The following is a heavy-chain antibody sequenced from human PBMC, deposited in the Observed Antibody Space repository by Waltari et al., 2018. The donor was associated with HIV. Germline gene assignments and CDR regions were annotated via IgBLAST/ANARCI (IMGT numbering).Heavy chain of an antibody. V-gene: IGHV1-24*01. D-gene: IGHD1-26*01. Sequence: QVQLIQSGAEVKKPGASVKVSCKVFGYTLTELSMHWVRQAPGQGLEWMGGDEPEDDQTTYAQKFQGRVTMTEDTSTDSAYMELSSLTSEDTGVYYCATGGGTTSIQLYDLDVWGQGTTVTVSS. CDR2: DEPEDDQT. J-gene: IGHJ6*02. CDR3: ATGGGTTSIQLYDLDV. CDR1: GYTLTELS.